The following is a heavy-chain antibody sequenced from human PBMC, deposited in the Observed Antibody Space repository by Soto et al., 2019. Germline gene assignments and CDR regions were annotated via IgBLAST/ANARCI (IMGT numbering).Heavy chain of an antibody. CDR1: GFSFTSYW. J-gene: IGHJ3*02. Sequence: GESHKISSQGSGFSFTSYWIGWVRQMPGKGLEWMGIIYPGDSDTRYSPSFQGQVTISADKSISTAYLQWSSLKASDTAMYYCASQEMVTNIVDAFDIWGQGTMVTVSS. D-gene: IGHD5-18*01. CDR2: IYPGDSDT. V-gene: IGHV5-51*01. CDR3: ASQEMVTNIVDAFDI.